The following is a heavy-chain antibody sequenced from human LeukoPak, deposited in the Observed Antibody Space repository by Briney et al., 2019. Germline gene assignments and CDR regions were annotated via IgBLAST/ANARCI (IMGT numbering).Heavy chain of an antibody. CDR3: ARWCRGVSGSYSSNRYYYYYMDV. CDR1: GFTFSSYS. V-gene: IGHV3-21*01. J-gene: IGHJ6*03. Sequence: GGSLRLSCAASGFTFSSYSMNWVRQAPGKGLEWVSSITSSSSYIYYADSVKGRFTISRDNAKKSLSLQMNSLRAEDTAVYYCARWCRGVSGSYSSNRYYYYYMDVWGKGTTVTISS. CDR2: ITSSSSYI. D-gene: IGHD3-10*01.